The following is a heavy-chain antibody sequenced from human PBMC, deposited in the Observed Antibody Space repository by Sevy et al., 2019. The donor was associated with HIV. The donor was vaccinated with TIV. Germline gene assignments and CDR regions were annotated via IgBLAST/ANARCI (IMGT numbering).Heavy chain of an antibody. J-gene: IGHJ4*02. D-gene: IGHD2-15*01. CDR3: ARGYCSGGRCYPGGY. V-gene: IGHV1-18*01. CDR2: INTFTGDT. Sequence: ASVKVSCEASGYTFSTYGINWVRQAPGQGLEWMGWINTFTGDTNYLQKLQDRVTMTKDKSTSTVYMELRSLRSDDTAVYYCARGYCSGGRCYPGGYWGQGTLVTVSS. CDR1: GYTFSTYG.